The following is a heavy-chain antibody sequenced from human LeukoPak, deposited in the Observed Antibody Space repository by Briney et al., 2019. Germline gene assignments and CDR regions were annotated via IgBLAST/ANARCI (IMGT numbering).Heavy chain of an antibody. CDR1: GYSISSGYY. D-gene: IGHD3-9*01. CDR3: ARGPHGRIYDILTGFDY. J-gene: IGHJ4*02. V-gene: IGHV4-38-2*02. CDR2: IYHSGST. Sequence: SETLSLTCTVSGYSISSGYYWGWIRQPPGKGLEWIGSIYHSGSTYYNPSLKSRVTISVGTSKNQFSLKLSSVTAADTAVYYCARGPHGRIYDILTGFDYWGQGTLVTVSS.